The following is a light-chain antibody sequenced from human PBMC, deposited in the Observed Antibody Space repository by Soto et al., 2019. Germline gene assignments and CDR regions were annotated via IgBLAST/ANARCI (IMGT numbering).Light chain of an antibody. CDR2: DTS. CDR3: LLSYSGARVV. V-gene: IGLV7-46*01. J-gene: IGLJ2*01. CDR1: TGAVTSGHY. Sequence: QAVVTQEPSLTVSPGGTVTLTCGSSTGAVTSGHYPYWFQQKPGQAPRTLIYDTSFKHSWTPARFSGSLLGGKAALTLSGAQPEDEAEYYCLLSYSGARVVFGGGTKLTVL.